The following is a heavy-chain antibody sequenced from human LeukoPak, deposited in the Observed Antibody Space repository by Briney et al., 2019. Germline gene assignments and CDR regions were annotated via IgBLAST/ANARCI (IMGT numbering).Heavy chain of an antibody. CDR3: ASPQSTVTTYYYYYGMDV. CDR2: ISGSGGST. J-gene: IGHJ6*02. CDR1: GFTFSSYA. V-gene: IGHV3-23*01. D-gene: IGHD4-17*01. Sequence: GGLRLSCAASGFTFSSYAMSWVRQAPGKGLEWVSAISGSGGSTYYADSVKGRFTISRDNSKNTLYLQMNSLRAEDTAVYYCASPQSTVTTYYYYYGMDVWGQGTTVTVSS.